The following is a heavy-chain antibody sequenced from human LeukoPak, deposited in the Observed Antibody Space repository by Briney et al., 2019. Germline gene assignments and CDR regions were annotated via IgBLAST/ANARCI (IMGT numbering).Heavy chain of an antibody. V-gene: IGHV3-33*08. J-gene: IGHJ4*02. CDR1: GFTFSSYA. CDR2: IWYDGSNK. Sequence: QPGGSLRLSCAASGFTFSSYAMSWVRQAPGKGLEWVAIIWYDGSNKDYAVSVEGRFTISRDNSKNTLYLQMNSLRVEDTAVYYCARDGCSGGSCYFFDCWGPGTLVTVSS. D-gene: IGHD2-15*01. CDR3: ARDGCSGGSCYFFDC.